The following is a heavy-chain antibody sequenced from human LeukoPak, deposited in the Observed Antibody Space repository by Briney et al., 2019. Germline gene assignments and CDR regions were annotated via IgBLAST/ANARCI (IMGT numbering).Heavy chain of an antibody. CDR3: ARDRDTTEGYYSCYMDV. CDR1: GFTFSTYS. J-gene: IGHJ6*03. CDR2: ISSSSTTI. Sequence: GGSLRLSCAASGFTFSTYSMNWVRQAPGKGLEWVSYISSSSTTIYYADSVKGRFTISRDNAKKSLYLQMNSLRAEDTAVYYRARDRDTTEGYYSCYMDVWGKGTTVTVSS. D-gene: IGHD5-18*01. V-gene: IGHV3-48*01.